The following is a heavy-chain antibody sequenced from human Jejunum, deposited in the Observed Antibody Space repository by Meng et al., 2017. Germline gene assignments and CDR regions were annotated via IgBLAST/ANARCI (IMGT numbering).Heavy chain of an antibody. Sequence: QLQLQESGPGLAKPSETLSLSCTVSGGPVSCTLSSSRYYWGWIRQPPGKGLEWIGSIYYSGSTYYNPSLRSRLTISVDTSKNQFSLKVSSVTAADTAVYYCARLSRGTDEEYYYYYGMDVWGQGTAVTVSS. CDR2: IYYSGST. V-gene: IGHV4-39*01. CDR1: GGPVSCTLSSSRYY. CDR3: ARLSRGTDEEYYYYYGMDV. D-gene: IGHD1-26*01. J-gene: IGHJ6*02.